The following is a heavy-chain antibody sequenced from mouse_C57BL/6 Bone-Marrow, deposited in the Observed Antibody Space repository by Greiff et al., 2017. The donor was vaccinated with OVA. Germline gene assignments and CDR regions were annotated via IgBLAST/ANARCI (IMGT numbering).Heavy chain of an antibody. Sequence: QVQLQQPGAELVMPGASVKLPCKASGYTFTSYWMHWVKQRPGQGLEWIGEIDPSDSYTNSTQKFKGKSTLTVDKSSSTAYMQLSSLTSEDSAVYYCARGAYYPAWFAYWGQGTLVTVAA. V-gene: IGHV1-69*01. CDR3: ARGAYYPAWFAY. D-gene: IGHD1-1*02. CDR1: GYTFTSYW. CDR2: IDPSDSYT. J-gene: IGHJ3*01.